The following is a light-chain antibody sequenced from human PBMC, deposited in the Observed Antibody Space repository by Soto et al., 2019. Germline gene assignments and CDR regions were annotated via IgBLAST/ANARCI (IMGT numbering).Light chain of an antibody. J-gene: IGLJ1*01. Sequence: QSVLTQPASVSGSPGQSITISCTGTSSDVGAYNYVSWYQQQSGKAPKLMIHEVSNRPSGVSTRFSGSKSGNTASLTISGLQAEAEADYYGSSYTKSRDYVFGSGTKVTV. CDR1: SSDVGAYNY. V-gene: IGLV2-14*01. CDR3: SSYTKSRDYV. CDR2: EVS.